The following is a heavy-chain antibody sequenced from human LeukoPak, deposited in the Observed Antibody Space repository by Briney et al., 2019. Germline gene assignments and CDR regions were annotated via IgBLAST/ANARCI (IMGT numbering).Heavy chain of an antibody. CDR1: GGSVSSGSYY. J-gene: IGHJ4*02. CDR2: IYYSGST. CDR3: ARAHHPSYYYDSSGYCDY. D-gene: IGHD3-22*01. Sequence: SETLSLTCTVSGGSVSSGSYYWSWIRQPPGKGLEWIGYIYYSGSTNYNPSLKSRVTISVDTSKNQFSLKLSSVTAADTAVYYCARAHHPSYYYDSSGYCDYWGQGTLVTVSS. V-gene: IGHV4-61*01.